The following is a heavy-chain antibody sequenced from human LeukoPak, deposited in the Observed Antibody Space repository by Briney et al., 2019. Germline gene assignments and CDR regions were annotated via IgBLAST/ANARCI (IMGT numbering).Heavy chain of an antibody. CDR2: VIPIFGTA. J-gene: IGHJ5*02. D-gene: IGHD3-22*01. V-gene: IGHV1-69*13. Sequence: SVKASCKASGYTFTSYYMHWVRQAPGQGLEWMGGVIPIFGTANYAQKFQGRVTITADESTSTAYMELSSLRSEDTAVYYCARDPPYYYDPITRWFDPWGQGTLVTVSS. CDR1: GYTFTSYY. CDR3: ARDPPYYYDPITRWFDP.